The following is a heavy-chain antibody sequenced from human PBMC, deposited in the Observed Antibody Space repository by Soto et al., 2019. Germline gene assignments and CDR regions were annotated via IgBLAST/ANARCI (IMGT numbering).Heavy chain of an antibody. Sequence: SVKVSCKASGGTFSSYAISWVRQAPGQGLEWMGGIIPIFGTANYAQKFQGRVTITADESTSTAYMELSSLRSEDTAVYYCATMGVLGGRDYYYYGMDVWGQGTTVTVSS. CDR3: ATMGVLGGRDYYYYGMDV. J-gene: IGHJ6*02. CDR2: IIPIFGTA. D-gene: IGHD3-16*01. CDR1: GGTFSSYA. V-gene: IGHV1-69*13.